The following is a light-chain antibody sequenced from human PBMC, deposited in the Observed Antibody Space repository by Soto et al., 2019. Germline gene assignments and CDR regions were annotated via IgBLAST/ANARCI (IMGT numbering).Light chain of an antibody. V-gene: IGKV1-8*01. CDR3: QQYYSYPFT. CDR2: AAS. Sequence: AIRMTQSPSSLSASTGDRVTITCRASLGISSYLAWYQQKPGKAPKLLIYAASTLQSGVPSRFSGSGSGTDFTLTISCLQSEDFATYYCQQYYSYPFTFGPGTKVDIK. J-gene: IGKJ3*01. CDR1: LGISSY.